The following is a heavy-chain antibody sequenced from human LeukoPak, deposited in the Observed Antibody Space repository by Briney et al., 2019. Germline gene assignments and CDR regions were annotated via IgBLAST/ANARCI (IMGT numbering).Heavy chain of an antibody. CDR2: MNHSGST. CDR3: AREVAGTPWIDY. CDR1: GGSFSGYY. D-gene: IGHD6-19*01. V-gene: IGHV4-34*01. Sequence: SETLSLTCAVYGGSFSGYYWSWIRQPPGKGLEWIGEMNHSGSTNYNPSLKSRVTISVDTSKNQFSLKLSSVTAADTAVYYCAREVAGTPWIDYWGQGTLVTVSS. J-gene: IGHJ4*02.